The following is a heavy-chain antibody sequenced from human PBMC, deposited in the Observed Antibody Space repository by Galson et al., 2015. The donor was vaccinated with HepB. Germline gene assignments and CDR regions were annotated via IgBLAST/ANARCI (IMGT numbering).Heavy chain of an antibody. V-gene: IGHV3-30*04. Sequence: SLRLSCAASGFTFSSYAMNWVRQAPGKGLEWVAVLSSHGDNEYYADSVKGRFNISRDNSENTVYLQMHSLRVEDTAVYYCARTFYFDYWGPGTLVTVSS. CDR2: LSSHGDNE. J-gene: IGHJ4*02. CDR1: GFTFSSYA. D-gene: IGHD3-16*01. CDR3: ARTFYFDY.